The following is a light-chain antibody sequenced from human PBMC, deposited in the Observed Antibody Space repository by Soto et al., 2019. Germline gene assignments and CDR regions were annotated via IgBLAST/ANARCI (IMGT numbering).Light chain of an antibody. CDR2: YNN. CDR1: RSNIGDNT. CDR3: AAWDDSLKGYV. V-gene: IGLV1-44*01. Sequence: QSVLTQPPSASGTPGQRVTLSCSGSRSNIGDNTVLWYQHLSGTAPKLLIYYNNQRPAGVPDRFSGSKSGTSASLAISGLQSDDEADYYCAAWDDSLKGYVFGTGTKLTVL. J-gene: IGLJ1*01.